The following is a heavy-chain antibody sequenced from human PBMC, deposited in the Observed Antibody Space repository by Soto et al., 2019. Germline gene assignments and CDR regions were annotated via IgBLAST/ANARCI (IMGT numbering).Heavy chain of an antibody. CDR1: GGSISSGGYS. D-gene: IGHD4-17*01. CDR2: IYHSGST. V-gene: IGHV4-30-2*01. J-gene: IGHJ4*02. Sequence: QLQLQESGSGLVKPSQTLSLTCAVSGGSISSGGYSWSWIRQPPGKGLEWIGYIYHSGSTYYNPSLKSRVTISVDRSKNQFSLKLSSVTAADTAVYYCARGLTVTTRLTRFAHFDYWGQGTLVTVSS. CDR3: ARGLTVTTRLTRFAHFDY.